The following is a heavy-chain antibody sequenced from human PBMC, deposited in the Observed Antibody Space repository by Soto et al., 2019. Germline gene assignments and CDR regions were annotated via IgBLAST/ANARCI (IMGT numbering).Heavy chain of an antibody. CDR2: ISYDGSHN. J-gene: IGHJ6*02. CDR3: AKEVAYYYYGMDV. CDR1: GFTFSNYG. Sequence: QVQLVESGGGVVQPGRSLRLSCAASGFTFSNYGLHWVRQAPGKGLEWVAVISYDGSHNYYADSVKGRFTISRDNSKNTLYLQMNSLRAEDTAVYYCAKEVAYYYYGMDVWGQGTTVTVSS. V-gene: IGHV3-30*18.